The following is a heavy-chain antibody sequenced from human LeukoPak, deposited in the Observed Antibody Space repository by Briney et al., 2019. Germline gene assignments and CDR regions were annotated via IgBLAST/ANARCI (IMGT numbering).Heavy chain of an antibody. CDR2: INSDGSST. CDR1: GFSFSSSW. J-gene: IGHJ3*02. D-gene: IGHD6-19*01. Sequence: PGGSLRLSCAASGFSFSSSWMHWVRQAPGQGLVWVSRINSDGSSTSYADSVKGRFTISRDNAKNTLYLQMNSLRAADTPAYYCAREIGSVDSNGWTDAIDIWGQGTMVTVSS. V-gene: IGHV3-74*01. CDR3: AREIGSVDSNGWTDAIDI.